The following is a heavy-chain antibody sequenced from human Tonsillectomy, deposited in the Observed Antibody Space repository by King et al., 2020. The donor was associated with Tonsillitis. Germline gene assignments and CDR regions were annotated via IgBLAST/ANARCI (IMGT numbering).Heavy chain of an antibody. CDR2: INHSGSI. Sequence: VQLQQWGAGLLKPSETLSLTCAVYGGSFSGYYWSWIRQPPGKGLEWIGEINHSGSINYNPSLKSRVTVSVDTSKNQFSLKLSSATAADTAVYYCARVPSCDILSGYYTDAFDIWGQGTMVTVSS. J-gene: IGHJ3*02. CDR1: GGSFSGYY. D-gene: IGHD3-9*01. CDR3: ARVPSCDILSGYYTDAFDI. V-gene: IGHV4-34*01.